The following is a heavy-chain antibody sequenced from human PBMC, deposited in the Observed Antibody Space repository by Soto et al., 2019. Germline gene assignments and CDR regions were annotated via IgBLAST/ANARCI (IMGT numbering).Heavy chain of an antibody. J-gene: IGHJ5*02. CDR1: GFGVMTNF. Sequence: PGGSLRLSCAASGFGVMTNFMAWVRQAPGKGLEWVSSVSKSGYTYYSDSVKGRFTISRDNAKNSLYLQMNSLRAEDTAVYYCARDFRYCSGGSCYRWFDPWGQGTLVTVSS. CDR2: VSKSGYT. CDR3: ARDFRYCSGGSCYRWFDP. D-gene: IGHD2-15*01. V-gene: IGHV3-21*01.